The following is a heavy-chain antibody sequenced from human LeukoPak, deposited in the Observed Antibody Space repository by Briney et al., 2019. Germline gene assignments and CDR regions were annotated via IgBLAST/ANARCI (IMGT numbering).Heavy chain of an antibody. D-gene: IGHD2-2*01. CDR1: GFTFSSYA. Sequence: GGSLRLSCAASGFTFSSYAMNWVRQAPGKGREWVPATGSTGVSTFYADSVKGRFTVSRDNSKNTLSLQMNSLRAEDTAVYYCAKDPGVVPAHYFDYWGQGILVTVSS. V-gene: IGHV3-23*01. CDR3: AKDPGVVPAHYFDY. J-gene: IGHJ4*02. CDR2: TGSTGVST.